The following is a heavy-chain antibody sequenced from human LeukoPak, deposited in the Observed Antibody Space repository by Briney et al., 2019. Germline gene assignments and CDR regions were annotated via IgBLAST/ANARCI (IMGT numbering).Heavy chain of an antibody. CDR1: GFTVSSNY. V-gene: IGHV3-66*01. CDR3: ARDIRYYYDSSGYYTGGFDY. D-gene: IGHD3-22*01. Sequence: GSLRLSCAASGFTVSSNYMSWVRQAPGKGLEWVSVIYSGGSTYYADSVKGRFTISRDNSKNTLYLQMNSLRAEDTAVYCCARDIRYYYDSSGYYTGGFDYWGQGTLVTVSS. J-gene: IGHJ4*02. CDR2: IYSGGST.